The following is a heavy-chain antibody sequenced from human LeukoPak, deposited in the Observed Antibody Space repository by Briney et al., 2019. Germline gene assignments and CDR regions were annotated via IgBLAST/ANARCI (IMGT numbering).Heavy chain of an antibody. CDR2: ISSSSSYI. CDR3: ARVMNDYGDFDDAFDI. CDR1: GFTFSSYS. D-gene: IGHD4-17*01. J-gene: IGHJ3*02. V-gene: IGHV3-21*01. Sequence: GGALRLSCAASGFTFSSYSMNWVRQAPGKGLEWVSSISSSSSYIYYADSAKGRFTISRDNSKNTVYLQMNSLRAEDTAVYYCARVMNDYGDFDDAFDIWGRGTMVTVSS.